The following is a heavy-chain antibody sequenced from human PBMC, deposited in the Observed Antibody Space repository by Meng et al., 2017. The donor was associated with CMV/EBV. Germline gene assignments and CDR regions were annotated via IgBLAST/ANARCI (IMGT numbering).Heavy chain of an antibody. J-gene: IGHJ4*02. CDR1: GGSFSGYY. Sequence: GSLRLSFAVYGGSFSGYYWSWIRQPPGKGLEWIGEINHSGSTNYNPSLKSRVTISVDTSKNQFSLKLSSVTAADTAVYYCARGHPVYDYVWGSYPTPLGYFDYWGQGTLVTVSS. V-gene: IGHV4-34*01. CDR3: ARGHPVYDYVWGSYPTPLGYFDY. CDR2: INHSGST. D-gene: IGHD3-16*02.